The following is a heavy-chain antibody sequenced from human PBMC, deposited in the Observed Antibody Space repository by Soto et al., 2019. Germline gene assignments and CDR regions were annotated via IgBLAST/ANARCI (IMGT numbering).Heavy chain of an antibody. CDR2: IIPIFGTA. CDR1: GGTFSSYA. Sequence: SVKVSCKASGGTFSSYAISWVRQAPGQGLEWMGGIIPIFGTANYAQKFQGRVAVTADESTSTAYMELSSLRSEDTAVYYCARGVPYLGTYYFDYWGQGTLVTVSS. J-gene: IGHJ4*02. CDR3: ARGVPYLGTYYFDY. D-gene: IGHD1-26*01. V-gene: IGHV1-69*13.